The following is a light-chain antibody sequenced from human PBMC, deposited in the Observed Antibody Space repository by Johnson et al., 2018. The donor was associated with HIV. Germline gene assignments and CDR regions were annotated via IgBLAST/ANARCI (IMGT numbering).Light chain of an antibody. Sequence: QSVLTQPPSVSAAPGQKVTISCSVSSSNIGKNYVSWYQQLPGTAPKLLIYDNNKRPSGIPDRFSGSKSGTSATLGITGLQTGDEADYYCGTWDSSLSAGLFGTGTKVTVL. CDR1: SSNIGKNY. CDR2: DNN. V-gene: IGLV1-51*01. J-gene: IGLJ1*01. CDR3: GTWDSSLSAGL.